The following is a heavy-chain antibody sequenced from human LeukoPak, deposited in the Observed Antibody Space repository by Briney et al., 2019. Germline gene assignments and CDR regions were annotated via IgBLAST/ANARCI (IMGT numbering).Heavy chain of an antibody. CDR2: LYPGGDRA. V-gene: IGHV1-46*01. D-gene: IGHD2-8*01. Sequence: ASVKVSCKASGLTLTXIYMHWVRQAPGQGLEWMAVLYPGGDRAIYAQRFQGRLTLTRDTSTNTVYMEVSSLASEDTAVYCCASEVPRTSRFDHWGQGTLVTVSS. CDR1: GLTLTXIY. J-gene: IGHJ4*02. CDR3: ASEVPRTSRFDH.